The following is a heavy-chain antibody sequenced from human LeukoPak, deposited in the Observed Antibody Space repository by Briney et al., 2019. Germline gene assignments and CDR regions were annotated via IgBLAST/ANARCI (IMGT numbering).Heavy chain of an antibody. Sequence: SETLSLTCAVYGGSFSGYYWSWIRQPPGKGLEWIGEINHSGSTNYNPSLKSRVTISVDTSKNQFSLRLSSVTAADTAVYYCARQVYSGTHYFDYWGQGTLVTVSS. CDR1: GGSFSGYY. CDR2: INHSGST. J-gene: IGHJ4*02. D-gene: IGHD1-26*01. V-gene: IGHV4-34*01. CDR3: ARQVYSGTHYFDY.